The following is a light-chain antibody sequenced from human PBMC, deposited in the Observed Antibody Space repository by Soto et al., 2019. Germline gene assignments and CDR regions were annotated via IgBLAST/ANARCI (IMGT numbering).Light chain of an antibody. V-gene: IGLV2-14*03. CDR1: SADVGAYDY. Sequence: QSALTQAASVSGSPGQSITISCTGTSADVGAYDYVSWYQHHPGKAPKVMIYDVSNRPSGVSNRFSGSKSGNTASLTISGLQAEDDADYYCSSYTRSSFVVFGGGTKLTVL. J-gene: IGLJ2*01. CDR3: SSYTRSSFVV. CDR2: DVS.